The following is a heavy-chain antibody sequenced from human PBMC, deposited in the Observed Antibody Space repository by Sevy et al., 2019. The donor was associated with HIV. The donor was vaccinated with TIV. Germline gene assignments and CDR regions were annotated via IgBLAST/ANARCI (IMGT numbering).Heavy chain of an antibody. V-gene: IGHV3-33*01. J-gene: IGHJ5*02. CDR2: ISYDGSNT. Sequence: GGSLRLSCEASGFIFYTFGMHWVRQAPGKGLEGGEVISYDGSNTYYADSVKGRFTISRDNSKNTMFLLMTGLRTEDTAVYYCARENLNWFDPWGQGTLVTVSS. CDR1: GFIFYTFG. CDR3: ARENLNWFDP.